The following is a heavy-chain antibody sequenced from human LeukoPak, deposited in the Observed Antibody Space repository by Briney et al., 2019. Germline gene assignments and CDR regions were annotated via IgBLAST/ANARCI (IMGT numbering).Heavy chain of an antibody. J-gene: IGHJ4*02. Sequence: PSETLSLTCTVSGGSISSYYWSWIRQPAGKGLEWIGRIYTSGSTNYNPSLQSRVTMSVDTSKNQFSLKLSSVTAADTAVYYCARESRYISSWYTDYWGQGTLVTDSS. D-gene: IGHD6-13*01. CDR2: IYTSGST. CDR1: GGSISSYY. V-gene: IGHV4-4*07. CDR3: ARESRYISSWYTDY.